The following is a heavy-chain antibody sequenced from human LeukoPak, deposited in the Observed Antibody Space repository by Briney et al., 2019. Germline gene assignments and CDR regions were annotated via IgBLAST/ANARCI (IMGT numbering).Heavy chain of an antibody. D-gene: IGHD1-26*01. Sequence: ASVKVSCKTSGYTFTGQYIHWVRQAPGQGLEWKGWINPNSGGTNYAQNFQGRVTMTRDTSISTAHMEVSRLISDDTAVYYCARDQASGSQTTWAFDIWGQGTMVTVSS. CDR3: ARDQASGSQTTWAFDI. CDR1: GYTFTGQY. CDR2: INPNSGGT. V-gene: IGHV1-2*02. J-gene: IGHJ3*02.